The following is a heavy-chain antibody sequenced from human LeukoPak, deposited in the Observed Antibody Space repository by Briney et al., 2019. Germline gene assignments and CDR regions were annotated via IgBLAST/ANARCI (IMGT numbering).Heavy chain of an antibody. CDR3: AVSIGRRAFDI. V-gene: IGHV4-34*03. J-gene: IGHJ3*02. D-gene: IGHD4-11*01. CDR1: GRSFRDYY. Sequence: PSETLSLTCAVYGRSFRDYYWTWIRQPPGKGLEWIGEINHSGSTNYNPSLKSRVTISVDTSKNQFSLKLSSVTAADTAVYYCAVSIGRRAFDIWGQGTMVTVSS. CDR2: INHSGST.